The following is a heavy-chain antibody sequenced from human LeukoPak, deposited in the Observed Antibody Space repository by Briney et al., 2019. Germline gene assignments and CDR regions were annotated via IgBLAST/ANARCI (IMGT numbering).Heavy chain of an antibody. CDR3: ASTLYCSSTSCTDY. CDR1: GGSISSGDYY. Sequence: PSETLSLTCTVSGGSISSGDYYWSWIRQPPGKGLEWIGYIYYSGSTYYNPSLKSRVTISVDRSKNQFSLKLSSVTAADTAVYYCASTLYCSSTSCTDYWGQGTLVTVSS. CDR2: IYYSGST. D-gene: IGHD2-2*01. V-gene: IGHV4-30-4*08. J-gene: IGHJ4*02.